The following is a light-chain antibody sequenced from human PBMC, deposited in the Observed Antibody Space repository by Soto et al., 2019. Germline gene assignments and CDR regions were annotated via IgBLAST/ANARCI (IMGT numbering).Light chain of an antibody. CDR1: SSDVGNYKY. CDR2: EVS. CDR3: FSYTSSGTYV. V-gene: IGLV2-14*01. Sequence: QSALTQPASVSGFPGQSITISCTGTSSDVGNYKYVSWYQQHPGKAPKLMIYEVSNRPSGVSNRFSGSKSGNTASLTISGLQAEDETDYYCFSYTSSGTYVFGTGTKVT. J-gene: IGLJ1*01.